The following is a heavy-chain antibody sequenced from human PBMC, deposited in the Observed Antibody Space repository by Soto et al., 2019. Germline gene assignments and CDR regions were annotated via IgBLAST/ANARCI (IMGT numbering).Heavy chain of an antibody. Sequence: ESGGGLVQPGGSLRLSCAASGFTVSSNYMSWGRQAPGKGLEWVSVIYSGGSTYYADSVKGRFTISRHNSKNTLYLQMNSLRAEDTAVYYCARDLRGVKGPYYYYYYMDVWGKGTTVTVSS. D-gene: IGHD3-10*01. J-gene: IGHJ6*03. V-gene: IGHV3-53*04. CDR3: ARDLRGVKGPYYYYYYMDV. CDR1: GFTVSSNY. CDR2: IYSGGST.